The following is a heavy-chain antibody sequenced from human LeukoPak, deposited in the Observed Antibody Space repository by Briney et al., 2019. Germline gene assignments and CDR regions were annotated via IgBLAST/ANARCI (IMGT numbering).Heavy chain of an antibody. D-gene: IGHD2-2*01. CDR1: GFTFRSYS. J-gene: IGHJ1*01. V-gene: IGHV3-21*01. CDR2: ISSSSYYI. Sequence: PGGSLRLSCAVSGFTFRSYSMNWVRQAPGKGLVWVSSISSSSYYIYYADSVKGRFTISRDNAKNSLYLQMNSLRAEDTAVYYCARDEEEGYCSSTNCYPQYFQHWGQGTLVTVSS. CDR3: ARDEEEGYCSSTNCYPQYFQH.